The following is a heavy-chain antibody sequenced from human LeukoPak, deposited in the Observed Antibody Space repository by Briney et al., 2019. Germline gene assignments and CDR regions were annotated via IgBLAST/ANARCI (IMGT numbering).Heavy chain of an antibody. J-gene: IGHJ4*02. CDR1: GYTLSELS. D-gene: IGHD2-2*01. Sequence: ASVKVSCKVSGYTLSELSMHWVRQAPGKGLEWMGGFHPEDGETVYARKFQGRVTTTEDTSTDTAYMELSSLRSEDTAVYYCATGKIYCSTTSCSDDSWGQGTLVTVSS. CDR2: FHPEDGET. V-gene: IGHV1-24*01. CDR3: ATGKIYCSTTSCSDDS.